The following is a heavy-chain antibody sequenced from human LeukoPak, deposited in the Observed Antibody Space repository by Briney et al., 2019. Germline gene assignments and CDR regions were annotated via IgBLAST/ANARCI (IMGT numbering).Heavy chain of an antibody. J-gene: IGHJ4*02. CDR1: GFTFDDYG. CDR2: INRNGGST. V-gene: IGHV3-20*04. D-gene: IGHD2-8*01. Sequence: GGSLRLSCEASGFTFDDYGMSWIRQPPGKGLEWVSGINRNGGSTDYADSVKGRFTISRDNAKNSHFLQMNSLRVEDTALYYCARGFRNGPFDCWGQGTLVTVSS. CDR3: ARGFRNGPFDC.